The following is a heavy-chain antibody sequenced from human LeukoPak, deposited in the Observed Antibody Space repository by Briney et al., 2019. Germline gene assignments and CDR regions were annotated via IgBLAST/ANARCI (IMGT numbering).Heavy chain of an antibody. CDR2: IYSSGST. CDR3: ARHYYHSSGSYSFDY. CDR1: GGSISGYY. D-gene: IGHD3-22*01. Sequence: SETLSLTCTVSGGSISGYYWSWIRQPPGKGLEWIGYIYSSGSTNYNPSLKSRVTISVDTSTNQFSLKLSSVTAADTAVYYCARHYYHSSGSYSFDYWGQGALVTVSS. V-gene: IGHV4-59*01. J-gene: IGHJ4*02.